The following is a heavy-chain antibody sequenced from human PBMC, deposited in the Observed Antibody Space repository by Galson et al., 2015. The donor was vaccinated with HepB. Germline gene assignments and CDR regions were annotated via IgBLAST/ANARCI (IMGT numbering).Heavy chain of an antibody. D-gene: IGHD3-16*01. CDR3: AREQGRRFFPLDY. CDR1: GYTFTDYY. CDR2: INPDSGAT. Sequence: SVKVSCKASGYTFTDYYIHWVRQAPGQGLEWMGWINPDSGATNYAQKFQDWVTMTSDTSISTVYMELSRLRSDGAAVYFCAREQGRRFFPLDYWGQGTLVTVSS. V-gene: IGHV1-2*04. J-gene: IGHJ4*02.